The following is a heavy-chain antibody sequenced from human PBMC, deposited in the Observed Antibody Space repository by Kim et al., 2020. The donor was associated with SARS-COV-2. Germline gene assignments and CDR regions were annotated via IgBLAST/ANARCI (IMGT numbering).Heavy chain of an antibody. Sequence: SRVTISVDRSKNQFSLKLSSVTAADTAVYYCAREGYCSGGSCYSEGYFDYWGQGTLVTVSS. J-gene: IGHJ4*02. D-gene: IGHD2-15*01. V-gene: IGHV4-30-2*01. CDR3: AREGYCSGGSCYSEGYFDY.